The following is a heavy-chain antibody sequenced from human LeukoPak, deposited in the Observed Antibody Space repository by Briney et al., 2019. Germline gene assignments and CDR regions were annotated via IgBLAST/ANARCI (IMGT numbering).Heavy chain of an antibody. J-gene: IGHJ4*02. D-gene: IGHD6-13*01. Sequence: PSEFLSLTCTVSGCSISSSSYYWGRIRQSPGKGLEWIGSIYYSGSTYYNPSLKSRVTIAVDTSKNQFSLKLSSVTAEDTAVYDGTRHPSTRVAAGGALDYWGQGTLVAVSS. CDR3: TRHPSTRVAAGGALDY. V-gene: IGHV4-39*01. CDR1: GCSISSSSYY. CDR2: IYYSGST.